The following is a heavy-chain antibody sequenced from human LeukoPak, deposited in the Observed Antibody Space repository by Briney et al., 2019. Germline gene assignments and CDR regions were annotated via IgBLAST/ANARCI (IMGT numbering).Heavy chain of an antibody. J-gene: IGHJ4*02. V-gene: IGHV4-39*01. CDR1: GASISNDY. CDR3: GRHAAFAPFDL. CDR2: GST. Sequence: ETLSLTCTISGASISNDYWGWIRQPPGKGLEWIASGSTYYNSSLESRVTMSLDTSKNQFSLRLTSLTAADTAVYYCGRHAAFAPFDLWGQGTLVTVSS.